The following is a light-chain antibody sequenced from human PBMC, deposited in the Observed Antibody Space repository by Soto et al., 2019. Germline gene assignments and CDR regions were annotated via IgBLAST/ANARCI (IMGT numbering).Light chain of an antibody. CDR3: QQYNNWPYT. CDR1: QSVSSK. CDR2: GAS. V-gene: IGKV3-15*01. J-gene: IGKJ2*01. Sequence: EIVMTQSPATLSVSPGERATLSCRASQSVSSKLAWYQHKPGQAPRLLIYGASTRATSIPARFSGSGSGTEFTLTISSLQSEDFAVYYCQQYNNWPYTFGQGTKVEIK.